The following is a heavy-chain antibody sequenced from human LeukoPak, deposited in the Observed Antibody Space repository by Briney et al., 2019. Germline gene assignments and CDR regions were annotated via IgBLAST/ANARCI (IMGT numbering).Heavy chain of an antibody. J-gene: IGHJ6*03. CDR2: TYYRSKWYN. V-gene: IGHV6-1*01. CDR3: ARVPYPELVPAARAHYYYYYMDV. D-gene: IGHD2-2*01. Sequence: SQTLSLTCAISGDSVSSNSAAWNWIRQSPSRGLEWLGRTYYRSKWYNDYAVSVKSRITINPDTSKNQFSLQLNSVTPEDTAVYYCARVPYPELVPAARAHYYYYYMDVWGKGTTVTVSS. CDR1: GDSVSSNSAA.